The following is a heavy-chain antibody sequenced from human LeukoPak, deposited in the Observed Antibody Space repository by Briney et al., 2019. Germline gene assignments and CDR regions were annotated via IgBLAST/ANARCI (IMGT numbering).Heavy chain of an antibody. V-gene: IGHV3-74*01. CDR3: ARTLSRGAFDI. CDR2: IHSDGIGT. CDR1: GFTFSSYW. Sequence: PGGSLRLSCAASGFTFSSYWMHWIRHAPGKGLVWVSRIHSDGIGTGYADSVKGRFTISRDNSKNTLYLRMNSLRAEDTAVYYCARTLSRGAFDIWGQGTMVTVSS. D-gene: IGHD1-26*01. J-gene: IGHJ3*02.